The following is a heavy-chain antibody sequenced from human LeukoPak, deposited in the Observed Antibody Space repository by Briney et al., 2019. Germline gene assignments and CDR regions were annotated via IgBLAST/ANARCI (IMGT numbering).Heavy chain of an antibody. CDR2: INHSGST. CDR1: GGSFSGYY. V-gene: IGHV4-34*01. D-gene: IGHD3-22*01. Sequence: PSETLSLTCAVYGGSFSGYYWSWIRQPPGKWLEWIGEINHSGSTNYNPALKSGVTISVDTSKNQFSLKLRSVTAADTAVYYCARGRVSSGYQPFDYWGQGTLVTVSS. J-gene: IGHJ4*02. CDR3: ARGRVSSGYQPFDY.